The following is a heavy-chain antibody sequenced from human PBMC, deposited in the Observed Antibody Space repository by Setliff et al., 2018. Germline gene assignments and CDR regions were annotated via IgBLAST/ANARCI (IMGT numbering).Heavy chain of an antibody. J-gene: IGHJ4*02. D-gene: IGHD6-13*01. CDR3: ARVSEAAAAGFDY. CDR2: INPNSGGT. V-gene: IGHV1-2*04. CDR1: GYTFTGYY. Sequence: GASVKVSCKASGYTFTGYYMHWVRQAPGQGLEWMGWINPNSGGTNYAQKFQGWVTMTTDTSTSTAYMELRSLRSDDTAVYYCARVSEAAAAGFDYWGQGTLVTVSS.